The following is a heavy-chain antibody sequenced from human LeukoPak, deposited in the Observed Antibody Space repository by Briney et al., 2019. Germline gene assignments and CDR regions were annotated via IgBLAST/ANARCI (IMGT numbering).Heavy chain of an antibody. CDR3: ARGIEVGSGYMDV. CDR2: TYSGGST. CDR1: GFTVSSNY. J-gene: IGHJ6*03. V-gene: IGHV3-66*01. Sequence: GGSLRLSCAASGFTVSSNYMSWVRQAPGKGLEWVSVTYSGGSTYYADSVKGRFTISRDNSKNTLYLQMNSLGAEDTAVYYCARGIEVGSGYMDVWGKGTTVTISS. D-gene: IGHD3-22*01.